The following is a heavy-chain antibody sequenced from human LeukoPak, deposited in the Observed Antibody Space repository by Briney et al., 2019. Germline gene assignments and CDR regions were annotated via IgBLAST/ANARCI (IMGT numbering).Heavy chain of an antibody. D-gene: IGHD3-3*01. J-gene: IGHJ6*04. CDR2: ISSSGSTI. Sequence: GGSLRLSCAASGFTFSDYYMSWIRQAPGKGLEWVSYISSSGSTIYYADSVKGRFTISRDNAKNSLYLQMNSLRAEDTAVYYCARGSHETYDFWSGYYDSRAIGDVWGKGTTVTVSS. V-gene: IGHV3-11*04. CDR3: ARGSHETYDFWSGYYDSRAIGDV. CDR1: GFTFSDYY.